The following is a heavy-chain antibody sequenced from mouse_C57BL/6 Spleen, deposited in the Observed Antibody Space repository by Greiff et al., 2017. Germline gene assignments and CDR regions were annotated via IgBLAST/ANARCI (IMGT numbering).Heavy chain of an antibody. CDR3: ARGGVYYGYDDY. V-gene: IGHV1-76*01. D-gene: IGHD2-2*01. Sequence: QVQLKESGAELVRPGASVKLSCKASGYTFTDYYINWVKQRPGQGLEWIARIYPGSGNTYYNEKFKGKATLTAEKSSSTAYMQLSSLTSEDSAVYFCARGGVYYGYDDYWGQGTTLTVSS. CDR1: GYTFTDYY. J-gene: IGHJ2*01. CDR2: IYPGSGNT.